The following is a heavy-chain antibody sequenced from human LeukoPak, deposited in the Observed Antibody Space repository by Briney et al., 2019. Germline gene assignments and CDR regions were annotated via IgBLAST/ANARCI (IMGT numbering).Heavy chain of an antibody. CDR1: GFTFSRSG. CDR3: AKDKSSTWSFDY. CDR2: ISYDGSKK. J-gene: IGHJ4*02. Sequence: GGSLRLSCAASGFTFSRSGMHWVRQAPGKGLELVTVISYDGSKKDYADSVKGRFTISRDNSKNTLYLQMNSLRAEDTAVYYCAKDKSSTWSFDYWGQGTLVTVSS. D-gene: IGHD6-13*01. V-gene: IGHV3-30*18.